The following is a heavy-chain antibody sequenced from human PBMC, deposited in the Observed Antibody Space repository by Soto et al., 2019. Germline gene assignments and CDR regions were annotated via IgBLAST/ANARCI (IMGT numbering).Heavy chain of an antibody. Sequence: LRLSCAASGFTFSSYSMNWVRQAPGKGLEWVSYINSSSSTIYYADSVKGRFTISRDNAKNSLYLQMNSLRAEDTAVYYCARANYYGSPGDFDYWGQGTLVTVSS. CDR1: GFTFSSYS. V-gene: IGHV3-48*01. J-gene: IGHJ4*02. CDR3: ARANYYGSPGDFDY. D-gene: IGHD3-10*01. CDR2: INSSSSTI.